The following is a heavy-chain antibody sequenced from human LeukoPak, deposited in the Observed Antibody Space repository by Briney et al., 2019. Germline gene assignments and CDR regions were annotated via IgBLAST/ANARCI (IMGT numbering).Heavy chain of an antibody. V-gene: IGHV3-9*01. D-gene: IGHD1-26*01. CDR2: ISWNSGSI. J-gene: IGHJ4*02. Sequence: PGGSLRLSCAASGFTFSSYAMSWVRQAPGKGLEWVSAISWNSGSIGYADSVKGRFTISRDNAKNSLYLQMNSLRAEDTALYYCAKDSEWELLYYFDYWGQGTLSPSPQ. CDR3: AKDSEWELLYYFDY. CDR1: GFTFSSYA.